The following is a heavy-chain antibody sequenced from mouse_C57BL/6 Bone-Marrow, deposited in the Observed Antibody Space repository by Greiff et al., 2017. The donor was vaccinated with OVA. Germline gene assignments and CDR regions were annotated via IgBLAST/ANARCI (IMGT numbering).Heavy chain of an antibody. V-gene: IGHV1-81*01. J-gene: IGHJ2*01. D-gene: IGHD6-2*01. CDR2: IYPRSGNT. Sequence: VQLQQSGAELARPGASVKLSCKASGYTFTSYGISWVKQRTGQGLEWIGEIYPRSGNTYYNEKFKGKATLTADKSSSTAYMELRSLTSDDSAVYFCARSLGLYYFDYWGQGTTLTVSS. CDR1: GYTFTSYG. CDR3: ARSLGLYYFDY.